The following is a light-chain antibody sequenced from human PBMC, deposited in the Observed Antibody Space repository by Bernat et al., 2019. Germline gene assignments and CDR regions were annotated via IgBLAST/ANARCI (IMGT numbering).Light chain of an antibody. CDR3: CAFTATSTWV. CDR2: DVS. V-gene: IGLV2-18*02. CDR1: SSDVGSYNR. Sequence: QSAFTQPPSVSGSPGQSVTISCTGTSSDVGSYNRVSWYQQPPGTAPKLMIYDVSNRPSGVPDRFSGSKSGNTASLTISGLQAEDGADYYCCAFTATSTWVFGGGTKLTFL. J-gene: IGLJ3*02.